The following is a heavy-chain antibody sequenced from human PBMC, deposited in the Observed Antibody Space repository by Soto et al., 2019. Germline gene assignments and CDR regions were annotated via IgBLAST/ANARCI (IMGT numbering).Heavy chain of an antibody. CDR1: GGSFGCYY. CDR3: AREEVPQWFTKGYYGMDV. Sequence: PSETLSLTCAVYGGSFGCYYWSWIRQPPGKGLEWIGEINHSGSTNYNPSLKSRVTISTDTSKNQFSLLLSSVTAADTAVYYCAREEVPQWFTKGYYGMDVWGQGTTVTVSS. J-gene: IGHJ6*02. CDR2: INHSGST. D-gene: IGHD2-8*01. V-gene: IGHV4-34*01.